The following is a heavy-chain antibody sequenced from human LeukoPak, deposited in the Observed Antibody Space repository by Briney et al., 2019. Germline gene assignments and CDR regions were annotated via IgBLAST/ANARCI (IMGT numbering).Heavy chain of an antibody. CDR2: INSDGCST. J-gene: IGHJ4*02. V-gene: IGHV3-74*01. CDR1: GFTFSSYW. D-gene: IGHD5-18*01. CDR3: GNLDTPMGY. Sequence: GGSLRLSCAASGFTFSSYWMHWVRQAPGKGLVWVSRINSDGCSTSYADSVKGRFTISRDNAKDTLYLQMNSLRAEDTAVYYCGNLDTPMGYWGQGTLVTVSS.